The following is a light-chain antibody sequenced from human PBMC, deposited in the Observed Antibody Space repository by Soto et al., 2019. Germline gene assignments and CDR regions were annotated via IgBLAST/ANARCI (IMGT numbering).Light chain of an antibody. J-gene: IGKJ1*01. V-gene: IGKV3-11*01. Sequence: EIVLTQSPPTLSLSPGERATLSCRASQSISSYLAWYQQRPGQAPRLLIYDTSNRATGIPVRFSGSGSGTDFTLTISSLEPEDFAVYYCQQRSNWPRTFGQGTKVEI. CDR2: DTS. CDR1: QSISSY. CDR3: QQRSNWPRT.